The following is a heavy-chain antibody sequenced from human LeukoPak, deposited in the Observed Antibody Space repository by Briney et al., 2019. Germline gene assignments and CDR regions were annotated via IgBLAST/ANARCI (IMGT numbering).Heavy chain of an antibody. V-gene: IGHV1-2*02. Sequence: ASVTVSCKASGYTFTGYYMHWVRQAPGQGLEWMGWINPNSGGTNYAQKFQGRVTTTRDTSITTAYMELSGLRSDDTAVYYCARTQTLDYWGQGTLVTVSS. CDR3: ARTQTLDY. CDR2: INPNSGGT. D-gene: IGHD4-23*01. J-gene: IGHJ4*02. CDR1: GYTFTGYY.